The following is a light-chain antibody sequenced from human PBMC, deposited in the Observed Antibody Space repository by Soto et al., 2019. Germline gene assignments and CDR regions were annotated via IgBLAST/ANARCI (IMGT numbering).Light chain of an antibody. V-gene: IGKV3-20*01. J-gene: IGKJ4*01. CDR2: GAS. CDR3: QQYGSSVLT. Sequence: EIVMTQSPATLSVSPGERATLSCRASQSVSSNLAWYQQKPGQAPMLLIYGASSRATGTPDRFSGSGSGTDFTLVISRLEPEDFAVYYCQQYGSSVLTFGGGTKVDIK. CDR1: QSVSSN.